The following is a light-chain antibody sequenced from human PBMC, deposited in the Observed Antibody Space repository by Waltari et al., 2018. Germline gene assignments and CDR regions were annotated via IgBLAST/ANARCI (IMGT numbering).Light chain of an antibody. CDR3: CSYAGNYTV. CDR1: SSDVGGYNY. Sequence: QSSLTQPRSVSGSPRQSDTISSTGPSSDVGGYNYVSWYQQHTGKVPKHMIYDVSKRPSEVPDRFSGSKSGNTASLTISGLQAEDEADYYCCSYAGNYTVFGGGTKAAVL. CDR2: DVS. V-gene: IGLV2-11*01. J-gene: IGLJ2*01.